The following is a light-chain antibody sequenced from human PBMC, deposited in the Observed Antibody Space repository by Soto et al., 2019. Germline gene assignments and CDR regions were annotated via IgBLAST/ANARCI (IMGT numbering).Light chain of an antibody. CDR3: AARDDSLSGYV. Sequence: QSVRTQPPSASGTPGQRVTISCSGSGSNIGSNHVYWYQQLPGTAPKLLIYRNNQRPSGVPDRFSGSKSGTSASLAISGLRSEDEADYYCAARDDSLSGYVFGTGTKVTVL. J-gene: IGLJ1*01. V-gene: IGLV1-47*01. CDR2: RNN. CDR1: GSNIGSNH.